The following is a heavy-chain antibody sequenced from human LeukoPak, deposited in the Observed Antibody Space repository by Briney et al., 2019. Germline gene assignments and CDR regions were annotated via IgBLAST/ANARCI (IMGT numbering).Heavy chain of an antibody. D-gene: IGHD3-3*02. Sequence: GGSLRLSCAASGFTFSNYGMHWVRQAPGKGLELVAGISYDGSKTNHADSVKGRFTISRDNSKNTLYLEMNSLRAEDTAVYFCTRHFRTRMLLIDAVDLWGHGTMVIVSS. CDR2: ISYDGSKT. V-gene: IGHV3-30*03. J-gene: IGHJ3*01. CDR1: GFTFSNYG. CDR3: TRHFRTRMLLIDAVDL.